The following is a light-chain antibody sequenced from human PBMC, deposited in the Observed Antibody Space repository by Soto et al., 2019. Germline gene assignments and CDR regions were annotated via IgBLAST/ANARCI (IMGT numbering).Light chain of an antibody. CDR2: EVS. CDR3: SSYSSSSTLL. CDR1: SSDIGTYYD. V-gene: IGLV2-14*01. Sequence: QSALTQPASVSGSPGQSMTISCTGTSSDIGTYYDVSWYQHHPGKAPKLMVYEVSNRPSGVSNRFSGSKSGNTASLTISGLQAEDEADYYCSSYSSSSTLLFGTGTKLTVL. J-gene: IGLJ1*01.